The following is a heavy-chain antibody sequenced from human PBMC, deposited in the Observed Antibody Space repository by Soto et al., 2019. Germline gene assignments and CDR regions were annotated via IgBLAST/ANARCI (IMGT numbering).Heavy chain of an antibody. CDR3: ARDYYGSGAPDHYGMDV. J-gene: IGHJ6*02. V-gene: IGHV1-18*01. CDR1: GYTFAMYG. Sequence: ASVKVSCKASGYTFAMYGISWVRQAPGQGLEWLGWISTYTGDTDYAQRLQGRLTMTTDTSTTTAYMELRSLKSDDTAVYYCARDYYGSGAPDHYGMDVWGQGTTVTV. D-gene: IGHD3-10*01. CDR2: ISTYTGDT.